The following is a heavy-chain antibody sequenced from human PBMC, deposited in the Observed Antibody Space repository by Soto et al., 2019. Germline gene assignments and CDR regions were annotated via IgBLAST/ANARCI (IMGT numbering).Heavy chain of an antibody. V-gene: IGHV1-46*01. CDR2: INPSGGST. D-gene: IGHD3-3*01. Sequence: ASVKVSCKASGYTFTSYYMHWVRQAPGQGLEWMGIINPSGGSTSYAQKFQGRVTMTRDTSTSTVYMELSSLRSEDTAVYYCATSKRDYTALDAFDMWGKGTRVTVPS. J-gene: IGHJ3*02. CDR1: GYTFTSYY. CDR3: ATSKRDYTALDAFDM.